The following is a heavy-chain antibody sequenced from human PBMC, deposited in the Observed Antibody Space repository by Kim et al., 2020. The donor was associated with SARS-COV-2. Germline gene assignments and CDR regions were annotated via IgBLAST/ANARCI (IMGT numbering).Heavy chain of an antibody. Sequence: STNYNPSLKSRVTISVDTSKNQFSLKLSSVTAADTAVYYCARGWFGELGYWGQGTLVTVSS. J-gene: IGHJ4*02. D-gene: IGHD3-10*01. CDR3: ARGWFGELGY. V-gene: IGHV4-34*01. CDR2: ST.